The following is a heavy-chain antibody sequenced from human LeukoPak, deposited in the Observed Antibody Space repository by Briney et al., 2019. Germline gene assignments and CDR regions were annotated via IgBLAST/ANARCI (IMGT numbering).Heavy chain of an antibody. J-gene: IGHJ5*02. V-gene: IGHV1-46*01. CDR3: ARRDCVGDCYSNWFDP. CDR2: INPRGGST. Sequence: GASVKVSCKASGYTFTNYFMHWVRQAPGQGLEWMGIINPRGGSTGYAQKFQGRITMTTDMSTRTVYMELSSLESEDTAVYYCARRDCVGDCYSNWFDPWGQGTLVTVFS. CDR1: GYTFTNYF. D-gene: IGHD2-21*02.